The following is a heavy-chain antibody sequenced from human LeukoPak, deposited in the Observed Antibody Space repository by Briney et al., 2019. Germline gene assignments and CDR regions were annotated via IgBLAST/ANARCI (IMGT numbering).Heavy chain of an antibody. CDR1: DVSISSRNYY. CDR3: ARGHRGVFTDPINY. J-gene: IGHJ4*02. Sequence: PSETLSLSCTVSDVSISSRNYYWGWIRQPPGKGLEWIGSIDYNGDTYYNPSLASRVTMSEDTSKNQFSLKLNSVTAEDTAVYYCARGHRGVFTDPINYWAQGTLVTVSS. V-gene: IGHV4-39*01. CDR2: IDYNGDT. D-gene: IGHD5-12*01.